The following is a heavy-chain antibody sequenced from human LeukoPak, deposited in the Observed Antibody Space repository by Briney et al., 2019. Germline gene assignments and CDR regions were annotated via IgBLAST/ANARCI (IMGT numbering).Heavy chain of an antibody. CDR3: ARAGGSGYDYYFDY. V-gene: IGHV4-30-2*01. J-gene: IGHJ4*02. D-gene: IGHD5-12*01. Sequence: SQTLSLTCAVSGGSISSGGYSWSWIRQPPGKGLEWIGYNYHSGSTYYNPSLKSRVTISVDRSKNQFSLKLSSVTAADTAVYYCARAGGSGYDYYFDYWGQGTLVTVSS. CDR2: NYHSGST. CDR1: GGSISSGGYS.